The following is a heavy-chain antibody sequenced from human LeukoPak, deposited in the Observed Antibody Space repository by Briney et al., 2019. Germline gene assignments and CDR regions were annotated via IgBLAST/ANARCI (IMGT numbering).Heavy chain of an antibody. CDR1: GFTFSSYS. CDR2: ISSSSSYI. J-gene: IGHJ5*02. CDR3: ARDKVDRWLQLAGWFDP. Sequence: GGSLRLSCAASGFTFSSYSMNWVRQAPGKGLEWVSSISSSSSYIYYADSVKGRFTISKDNAKNSLYLQMNSLRAEDTAVYYCARDKVDRWLQLAGWFDPLGPGNPGHRLL. D-gene: IGHD5-12*01. V-gene: IGHV3-21*01.